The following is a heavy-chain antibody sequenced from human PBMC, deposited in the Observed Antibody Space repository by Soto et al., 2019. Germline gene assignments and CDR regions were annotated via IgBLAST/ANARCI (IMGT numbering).Heavy chain of an antibody. J-gene: IGHJ4*02. CDR2: ILGDGSST. V-gene: IGHV3-30*18. CDR1: GFTFNNYG. CDR3: VKGRYNSRWPKFDY. Sequence: GGSLRLSCEASGFTFNNYGIHWVRQAPGKGLEWVAVILGDGSSTDYAASVKGRFTISRDNSRSTLFLQMTNLRADDSAVYHCVKGRYNSRWPKFDYWGQGALVTVSS. D-gene: IGHD1-20*01.